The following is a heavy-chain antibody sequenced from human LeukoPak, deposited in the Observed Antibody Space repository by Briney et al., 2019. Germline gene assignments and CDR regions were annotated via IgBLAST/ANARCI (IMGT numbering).Heavy chain of an antibody. Sequence: ASVKVSCKASGYTFTGYYMHWVRQAPGQGLEWMGWINPNSGGTNYAQKFQGRVTMTRDTSISTAYTELSRLRSDDTAVYYCAISQNYYDSSGYYFFDYWGQGTLVTVSS. J-gene: IGHJ4*02. CDR2: INPNSGGT. D-gene: IGHD3-22*01. CDR3: AISQNYYDSSGYYFFDY. CDR1: GYTFTGYY. V-gene: IGHV1-2*02.